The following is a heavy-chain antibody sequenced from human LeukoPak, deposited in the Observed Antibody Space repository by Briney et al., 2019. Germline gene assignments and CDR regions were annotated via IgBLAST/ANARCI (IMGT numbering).Heavy chain of an antibody. Sequence: PSETLSLTCTDSGGSISSSSYYWGWIRPPPGKGLEWIGSIYYSGSTYYNPSLKSRVTISVDTSKNQYSLKLSSVTAADTAVYYCASRYSSSWYAGDYWGQGTLVTVSS. J-gene: IGHJ4*02. D-gene: IGHD6-13*01. CDR3: ASRYSSSWYAGDY. CDR1: GGSISSSSYY. CDR2: IYYSGST. V-gene: IGHV4-39*01.